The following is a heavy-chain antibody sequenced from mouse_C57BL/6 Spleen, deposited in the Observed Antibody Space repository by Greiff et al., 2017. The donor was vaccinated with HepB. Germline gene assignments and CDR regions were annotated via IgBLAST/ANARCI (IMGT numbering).Heavy chain of an antibody. D-gene: IGHD1-1*01. Sequence: VQLQESGAELVRPGASVTLSCKASGYTFTDYEMHWVKQTPVHGLEWIGAIDPETGGTAYNQKFKGKAILTADKSSSTAYMELRSLTSEDSAVYYCTRDGSRPYYAMDYWGQGTSVTVSS. V-gene: IGHV1-15*01. CDR2: IDPETGGT. J-gene: IGHJ4*01. CDR3: TRDGSRPYYAMDY. CDR1: GYTFTDYE.